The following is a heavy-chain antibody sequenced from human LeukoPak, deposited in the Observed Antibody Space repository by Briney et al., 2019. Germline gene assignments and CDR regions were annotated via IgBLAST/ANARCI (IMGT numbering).Heavy chain of an antibody. CDR2: INPSGGST. Sequence: GASVKVYCKASGYSFSSYYMHWVRQAPGQGLEWVGIINPSGGSTTYAQKFRDRVTMTRDTSTTTVYMELSSLKSEDTAVYYCARWTGTTGLDYWGQGTLVTVSS. D-gene: IGHD1-1*01. J-gene: IGHJ4*02. V-gene: IGHV1-46*01. CDR1: GYSFSSYY. CDR3: ARWTGTTGLDY.